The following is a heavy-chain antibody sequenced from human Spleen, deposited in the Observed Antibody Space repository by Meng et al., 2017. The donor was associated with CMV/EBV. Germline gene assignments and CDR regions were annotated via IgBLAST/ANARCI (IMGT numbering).Heavy chain of an antibody. Sequence: LFLTCAASGFTFSSYEMNWVRQAPGKGLEWVSYMSSSGDIINYADSVKGRFTISRDNAKNSLYLQMNRLRAEDTAVYYCARGKRGYSYGNDYWGQGTLVTVSS. V-gene: IGHV3-48*03. J-gene: IGHJ4*02. CDR3: ARGKRGYSYGNDY. CDR1: GFTFSSYE. CDR2: MSSSGDII. D-gene: IGHD5-18*01.